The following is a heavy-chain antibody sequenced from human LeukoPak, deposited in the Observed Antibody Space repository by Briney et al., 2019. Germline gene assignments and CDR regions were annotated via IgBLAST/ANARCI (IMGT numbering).Heavy chain of an antibody. CDR1: GFTFRNYG. V-gene: IGHV3-30*18. CDR3: AKVRYFGPSAFDI. J-gene: IGHJ3*02. CDR2: ISYDGSNK. Sequence: GGSLRLSCAASGFTFRNYGMHWVRQAPGKGLDWVAVISYDGSNKYYADSVKGRFTISRDNSKNTLYLQMNSLRAEDTAVYYCAKVRYFGPSAFDIWGQGTIVTVSS. D-gene: IGHD3-9*01.